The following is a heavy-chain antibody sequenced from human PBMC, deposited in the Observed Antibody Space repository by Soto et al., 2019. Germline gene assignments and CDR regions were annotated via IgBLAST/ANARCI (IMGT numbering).Heavy chain of an antibody. D-gene: IGHD3-3*01. Sequence: SETLSLTCTVSGGSISTNTYYWGWIRQPPGKGLEWIGSLYYGGSTYYNPSLKSRVTISVDTSKNQFSLKLNSVTAADTAVYYCARSIRTGSIAIFGVVSNWGQGTLVT. CDR1: GGSISTNTYY. CDR3: ARSIRTGSIAIFGVVSN. J-gene: IGHJ4*02. V-gene: IGHV4-39*01. CDR2: LYYGGST.